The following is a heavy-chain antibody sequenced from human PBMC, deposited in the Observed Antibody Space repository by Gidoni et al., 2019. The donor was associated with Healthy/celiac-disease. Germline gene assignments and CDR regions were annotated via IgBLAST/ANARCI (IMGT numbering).Heavy chain of an antibody. V-gene: IGHV3-33*01. J-gene: IGHJ3*02. D-gene: IGHD4-17*01. CDR1: GSTFSSYG. CDR3: ARGGGTVTGAFDI. CDR2: IWEDGSNK. Sequence: QVQLVESGGGVVQPGRSLRLSCAAPGSTFSSYGMHWVRQAPGKGLEWVAVIWEDGSNKYYAGYVKGRFTISRDNCKNTLDLQMNSLGAEDTGVYYCARGGGTVTGAFDIWGQGTMVTVSS.